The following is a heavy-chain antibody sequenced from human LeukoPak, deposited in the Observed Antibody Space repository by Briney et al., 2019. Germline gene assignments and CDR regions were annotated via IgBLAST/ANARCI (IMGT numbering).Heavy chain of an antibody. CDR2: ISSSSSYI. J-gene: IGHJ4*02. D-gene: IGHD3-22*01. Sequence: GGSLRLSCAASGFTFSSYSMNWVRQAPGKGLEWVSSISSSSSYIYYADSVKGRFTISRDNAKNSLYLQMNSLRAEDTALYYCARERYYYDSSGYFYYFDYWGQGTLVTVSS. V-gene: IGHV3-21*04. CDR1: GFTFSSYS. CDR3: ARERYYYDSSGYFYYFDY.